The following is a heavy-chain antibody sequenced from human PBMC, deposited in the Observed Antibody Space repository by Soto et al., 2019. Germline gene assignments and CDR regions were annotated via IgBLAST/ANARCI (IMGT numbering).Heavy chain of an antibody. J-gene: IGHJ6*02. D-gene: IGHD3-10*01. Sequence: QVQLQESGPGLVKPSETLSLTCTVSGGSISSYYWSWIRQPPGKGLEWIGYIYYSGSTNYNPSLKGRVPISVDTSKNQFSLKLSSVTAADTAVYYCARDRGYPETYGMDVWGQGTTVTVSS. CDR3: ARDRGYPETYGMDV. CDR1: GGSISSYY. CDR2: IYYSGST. V-gene: IGHV4-59*01.